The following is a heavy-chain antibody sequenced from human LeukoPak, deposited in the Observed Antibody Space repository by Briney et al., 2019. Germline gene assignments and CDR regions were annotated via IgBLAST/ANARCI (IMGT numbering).Heavy chain of an antibody. CDR1: GFTFISYS. D-gene: IGHD3-22*01. J-gene: IGHJ4*02. CDR2: ISSSSSYI. Sequence: PGGSLRLSCAASGFTFISYSMNWVRQAPGKGLEWVSSISSSSSYIHYADSVKGRFTISRDNAKNSLYLQMNSLRAEDTAVYYCARVGDSSGCIPYFFDYWGQGTLVTVSS. V-gene: IGHV3-21*01. CDR3: ARVGDSSGCIPYFFDY.